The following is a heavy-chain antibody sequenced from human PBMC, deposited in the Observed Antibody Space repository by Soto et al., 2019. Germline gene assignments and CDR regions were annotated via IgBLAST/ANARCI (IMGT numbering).Heavy chain of an antibody. J-gene: IGHJ5*02. D-gene: IGHD6-6*01. CDR2: ISSSSSYI. CDR1: GFTFSSYS. CDR3: ARGREGKWLVYARNWFDP. Sequence: GGSLRLSCAASGFTFSSYSMNWVRQAPGKGLEWVSSISSSSSYIYYADSVKGRFTISRDNAKNSLYLQMNSLRAEDTAVYYCARGREGKWLVYARNWFDPWGRGNLVTVSS. V-gene: IGHV3-21*01.